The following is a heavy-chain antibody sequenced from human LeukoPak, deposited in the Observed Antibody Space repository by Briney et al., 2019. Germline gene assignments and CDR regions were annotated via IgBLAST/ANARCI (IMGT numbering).Heavy chain of an antibody. D-gene: IGHD3-9*01. CDR2: IYYSGST. Sequence: SETLSLTCTVSGGSISSSSYYWGWIRQPPGKGLEWIGYIYYSGSTNYNPSLKSRVTISVDTSKNQFSLKLSSVTAADTAVYYCARGITIFNYWGQGTLVTVSS. CDR1: GGSISSSSYY. J-gene: IGHJ4*02. CDR3: ARGITIFNY. V-gene: IGHV4-61*05.